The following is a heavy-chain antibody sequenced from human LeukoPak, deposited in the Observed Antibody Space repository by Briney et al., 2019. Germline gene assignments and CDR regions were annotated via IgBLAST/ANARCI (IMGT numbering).Heavy chain of an antibody. Sequence: GGSLRLSCAPSGFTVSSSYMSWVRQAPGKGLEWVSIIYSSGSTYYADSVKGRFTISRDNSKNTLYLQMNGLRAEDTGLYYCAGRAAKYGMDVWDQETTVTVSS. D-gene: IGHD1-26*01. CDR2: IYSSGST. CDR1: GFTVSSSY. V-gene: IGHV3-66*01. CDR3: AGRAAKYGMDV. J-gene: IGHJ6*02.